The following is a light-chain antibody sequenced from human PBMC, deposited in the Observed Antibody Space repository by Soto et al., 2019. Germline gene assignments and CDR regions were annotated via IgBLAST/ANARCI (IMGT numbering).Light chain of an antibody. CDR1: QSVSSSY. CDR2: GAS. CDR3: QQYGSSPPT. J-gene: IGKJ2*01. V-gene: IGKV3-20*01. Sequence: EIGLTQSPGTLSLSPGERATLSCRASQSVSSSYLAWYQQKPGQAPRLLIYGASSRATGIPDRFSGSGSGTHFTLTISRLEPEDFAVYYCQQYGSSPPTFGQGTKLEIK.